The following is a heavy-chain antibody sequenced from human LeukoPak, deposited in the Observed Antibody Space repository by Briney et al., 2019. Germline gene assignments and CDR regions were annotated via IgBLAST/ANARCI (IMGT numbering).Heavy chain of an antibody. V-gene: IGHV1-2*02. CDR3: ARDTGRYYDSSGYYYFDY. Sequence: ASVKVSCKASGYTFTGYYMHWVRQAPGQGLEWMGWINPNSGGTNYAQKLQGRVTMTRDTSISTAYMELSRLRSDDTAVYYCARDTGRYYDSSGYYYFDYWGQGTLVTVSS. J-gene: IGHJ4*02. CDR2: INPNSGGT. CDR1: GYTFTGYY. D-gene: IGHD3-22*01.